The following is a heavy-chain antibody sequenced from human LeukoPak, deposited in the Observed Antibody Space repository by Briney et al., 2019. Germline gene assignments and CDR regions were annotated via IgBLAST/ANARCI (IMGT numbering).Heavy chain of an antibody. CDR2: IYTSGST. V-gene: IGHV4-61*02. CDR1: GGSISSGSYY. J-gene: IGHJ3*02. Sequence: PSETLSLTCAVSGGSISSGSYYWSWIRQPAGKGLEWIGRIYTSGSTNYNPSLKSRVTMSVDTSKNQFSLKLSSVTAADTAVYYCARDRGVLIAAGAFDIWGQGTMVTVSS. D-gene: IGHD2-21*01. CDR3: ARDRGVLIAAGAFDI.